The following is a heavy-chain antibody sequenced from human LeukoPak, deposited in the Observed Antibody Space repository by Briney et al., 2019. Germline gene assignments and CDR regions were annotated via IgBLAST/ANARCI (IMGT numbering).Heavy chain of an antibody. J-gene: IGHJ4*02. D-gene: IGHD3-22*01. CDR2: TKQDGSEK. CDR1: GFTFSSYW. Sequence: GGSLRLSCAASGFTFSSYWMSWVRQAPGKGLEWVANTKQDGSEKYYVDSVKGRFTISRDNAKNSLYLQMNSLRAEDTAVYYCDTLDYYDSSGPPWGWGQGTLVTVSS. V-gene: IGHV3-7*01. CDR3: DTLDYYDSSGPPWG.